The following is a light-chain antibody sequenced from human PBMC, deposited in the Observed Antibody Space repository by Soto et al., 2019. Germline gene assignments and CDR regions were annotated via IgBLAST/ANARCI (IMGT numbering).Light chain of an antibody. Sequence: EIGLTQSPGTLSLSPGERATLSCRASQSVRSNFLAWYQQKPGQAPRLLIYGASNRATGIPDRFSGSGSGTDFTLTITRLEPEDFAMYYCQRYDSFRTFG. CDR1: QSVRSNF. CDR2: GAS. J-gene: IGKJ1*01. CDR3: QRYDSFRT. V-gene: IGKV3-20*01.